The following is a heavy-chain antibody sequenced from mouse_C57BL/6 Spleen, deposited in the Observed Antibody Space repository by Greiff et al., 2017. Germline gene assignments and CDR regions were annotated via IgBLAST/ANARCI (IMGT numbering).Heavy chain of an antibody. V-gene: IGHV14-3*01. CDR2: IDPANGNT. CDR1: GFNIKNTY. D-gene: IGHD1-1*01. J-gene: IGHJ2*01. CDR3: ARRTTVVAKGAFGY. Sequence: DVKLVESVAELVRPGASVKLSCTASGFNIKNTYMHWVKQRPEQGLEWIGRIDPANGNTKYAPKFQGKATITADTSSNTAYLQLSSLTSEDTAIYYCARRTTVVAKGAFGYWGQGTTLTVSS.